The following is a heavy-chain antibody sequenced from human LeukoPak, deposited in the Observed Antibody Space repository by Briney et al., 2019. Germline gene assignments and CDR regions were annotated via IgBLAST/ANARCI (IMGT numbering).Heavy chain of an antibody. V-gene: IGHV3-21*04. CDR1: GFTFSTYC. D-gene: IGHD1-14*01. CDR3: ANNGGDY. Sequence: GGSLRLSCAASGFTFSTYCMNWVRQAPGKGLEWVSSISSGSTYIYYADSVKGRFTISRDNSKNTLYLQMNSLRAEDTAVYYCANNGGDYWGQGTLVTVSS. CDR2: ISSGSTYI. J-gene: IGHJ4*02.